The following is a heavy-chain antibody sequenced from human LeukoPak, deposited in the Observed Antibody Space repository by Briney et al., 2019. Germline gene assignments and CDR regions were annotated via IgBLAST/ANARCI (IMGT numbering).Heavy chain of an antibody. J-gene: IGHJ4*02. Sequence: ASVNVSCKASGYTFTGYYMHWVRQAPGQGLEWVGLINPKNGDTKYAQKFQGRVTMTRDTSISTAYMELSRLRSDDTAVYYCARDSRVTNGDYWGQGTLVTVSS. CDR2: INPKNGDT. D-gene: IGHD3-10*01. V-gene: IGHV1-2*02. CDR3: ARDSRVTNGDY. CDR1: GYTFTGYY.